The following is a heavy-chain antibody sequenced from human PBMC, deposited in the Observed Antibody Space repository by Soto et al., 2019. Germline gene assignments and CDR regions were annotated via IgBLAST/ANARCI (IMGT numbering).Heavy chain of an antibody. V-gene: IGHV1-18*01. CDR3: ATSRGYTSGWEFGY. J-gene: IGHJ4*02. D-gene: IGHD6-19*01. CDR1: GYAFDSYG. Sequence: GASVKVSCKASGYAFDSYGINWVRQAPGQGLEWMGWISPHNGNTNYEQNLQGRVTMTTDTSTSTAFMDLRSLRSDDTAVYYCATSRGYTSGWEFGYWGQGTLVTVSS. CDR2: ISPHNGNT.